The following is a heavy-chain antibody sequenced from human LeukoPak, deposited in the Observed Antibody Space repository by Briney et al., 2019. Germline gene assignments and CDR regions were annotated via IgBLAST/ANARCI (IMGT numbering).Heavy chain of an antibody. Sequence: GGSLRLSCAASGFTFSSYSMNWVRQAPGKGLEWVSYISSSSTIYYADSVKGRFTISRDNAKNSLYLQMNGLRAEDTAVYYCARDRSGSYYYYYMDVWGKGTTVTVSS. D-gene: IGHD1-26*01. CDR3: ARDRSGSYYYYYMDV. CDR1: GFTFSSYS. CDR2: ISSSSTI. J-gene: IGHJ6*03. V-gene: IGHV3-48*01.